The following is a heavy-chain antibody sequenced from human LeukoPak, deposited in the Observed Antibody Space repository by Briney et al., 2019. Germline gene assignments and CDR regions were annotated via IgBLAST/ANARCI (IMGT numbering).Heavy chain of an antibody. CDR3: ARGRIKLQLRGYYNAMDV. Sequence: SQTLSLTCTVSGGSISSGGYYWSWIRQHPGKGLEWIGYIYYSGSTYYNPSLKSRVTISVDTSKNQFSLKLSSVTAADTAVYYCARGRIKLQLRGYYNAMDVWGQGTTVTVSS. D-gene: IGHD5-18*01. CDR1: GGSISSGGYY. CDR2: IYYSGST. J-gene: IGHJ6*02. V-gene: IGHV4-31*03.